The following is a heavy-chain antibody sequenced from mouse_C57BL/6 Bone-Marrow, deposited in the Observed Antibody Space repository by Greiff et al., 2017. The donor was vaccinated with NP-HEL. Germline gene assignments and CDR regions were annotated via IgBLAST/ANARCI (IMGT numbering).Heavy chain of an antibody. CDR3: AGDGGGAWFAY. Sequence: EVQLVESGGGLVQSGRSLRLSCATSGFTFSDFYMEWVRQAPGKGLEWIAASRNKANDYTTEYSASVKGRFIVSRDTSQSILYLQLNALRAEDAAIYYCAGDGGGAWFAYWGQGTLVTVSA. CDR1: GFTFSDFY. J-gene: IGHJ3*01. V-gene: IGHV7-1*01. CDR2: SRNKANDYTT.